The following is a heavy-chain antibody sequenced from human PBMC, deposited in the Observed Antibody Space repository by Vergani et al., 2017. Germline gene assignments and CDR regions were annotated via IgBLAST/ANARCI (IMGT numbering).Heavy chain of an antibody. CDR2: INPSGSST. D-gene: IGHD6-13*01. V-gene: IGHV1-46*01. CDR1: GYTFTSYY. CDR3: ARDDVYSSSWTSDY. Sequence: QVQLVQSGAEVKKPGASVKVSCKASGYTFTSYYMHWVRQAPGQGLEWMGIINPSGSSTSYAQKFQGRVTMTTDTSTSTAYMELRSLRSDDTAVYYWARDDVYSSSWTSDYWGQGTLVTVSS. J-gene: IGHJ4*02.